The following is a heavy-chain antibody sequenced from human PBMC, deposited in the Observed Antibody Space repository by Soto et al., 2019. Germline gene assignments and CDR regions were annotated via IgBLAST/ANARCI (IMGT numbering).Heavy chain of an antibody. CDR1: GFTFSHYY. D-gene: IGHD3-22*01. CDR3: AREPSYYDSSGPREPPLDY. CDR2: ISSSSSYT. J-gene: IGHJ4*02. Sequence: QVQLVESGGGLVKTGGSLRLSCAASGFTFSHYYMSWIRQAPGKGLEWVSYISSSSSYTNYADSVKGRFTISRDNAKNSVYLQMSSLRAEDSAVYYCAREPSYYDSSGPREPPLDYWGQGTLVTVSS. V-gene: IGHV3-11*06.